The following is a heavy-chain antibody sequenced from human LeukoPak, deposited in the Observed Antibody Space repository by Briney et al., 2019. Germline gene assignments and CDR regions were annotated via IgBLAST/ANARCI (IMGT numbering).Heavy chain of an antibody. J-gene: IGHJ4*02. CDR3: ARESSGNSWFDF. V-gene: IGHV3-11*01. CDR1: GFTFRDYY. Sequence: GGSLRLSCAASGFTFRDYYMTWIRQAPGKGLEWVSYISSSGSTIYYTDSVKGRFTISRDNAKNSLYLQMNSLRAEDAAVYYCARESSGNSWFDFWGQGTLVTVSS. D-gene: IGHD4-23*01. CDR2: ISSSGSTI.